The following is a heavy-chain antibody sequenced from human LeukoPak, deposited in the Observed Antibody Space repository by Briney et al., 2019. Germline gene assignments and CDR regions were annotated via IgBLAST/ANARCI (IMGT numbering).Heavy chain of an antibody. Sequence: ASVKVSCKASGYTFTSYDINWVRQATGQGLGWMGWMNPNSGNTGYAQKFQGRVTMTRNTSISTAYMELSSLRSEDTAVYYCARDLTYYYDSSGYSPPGYWGQGTLVTVSS. CDR1: GYTFTSYD. D-gene: IGHD3-22*01. CDR3: ARDLTYYYDSSGYSPPGY. J-gene: IGHJ4*02. CDR2: MNPNSGNT. V-gene: IGHV1-8*01.